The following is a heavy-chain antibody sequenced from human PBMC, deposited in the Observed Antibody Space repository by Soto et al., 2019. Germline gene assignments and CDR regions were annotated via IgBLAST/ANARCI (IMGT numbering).Heavy chain of an antibody. CDR1: GFTFSSHA. CDR3: AKGRQWLVLLSAFDI. J-gene: IGHJ3*02. CDR2: ISGSGGST. D-gene: IGHD6-19*01. V-gene: IGHV3-23*01. Sequence: GGSLRLSCAASGFTFSSHAMSWVRQAPGKGLEWVSAISGSGGSTYYADSVKGRFTISRDNSKNTLYLQMNSLRAEDTAVYYCAKGRQWLVLLSAFDIWGQGTMVTVSS.